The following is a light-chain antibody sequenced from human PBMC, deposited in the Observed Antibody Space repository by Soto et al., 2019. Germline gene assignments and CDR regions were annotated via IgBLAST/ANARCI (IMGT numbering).Light chain of an antibody. J-gene: IGKJ1*01. V-gene: IGKV1-5*01. CDR2: DAS. CDR1: QSISSW. Sequence: IQMTQSHSTLSASVGDRVTITCRASQSISSWLAWYQQKPGKAPKLLIYDASSLESGVPSRFSGSGSETEFTLTISSLQPDDFATYYCQQYNSYSWTFGQGSKVDIK. CDR3: QQYNSYSWT.